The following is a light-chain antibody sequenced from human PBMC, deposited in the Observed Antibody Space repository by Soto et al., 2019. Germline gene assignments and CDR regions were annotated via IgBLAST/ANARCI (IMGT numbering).Light chain of an antibody. Sequence: QSALTQPASVSGSLGQSITISCTGSNRDIGAYNLVSWYQQYPDTAPKLIIYEVRNRPSGVSYRFTGSRSGNTASLPISALQADDESTFYCSSYTTTSTLLFGGGTKVTVL. CDR2: EVR. CDR1: NRDIGAYNL. V-gene: IGLV2-14*01. CDR3: SSYTTTSTLL. J-gene: IGLJ3*02.